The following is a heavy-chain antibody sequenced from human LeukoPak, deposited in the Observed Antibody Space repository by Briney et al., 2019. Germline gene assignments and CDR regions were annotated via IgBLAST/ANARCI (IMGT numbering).Heavy chain of an antibody. CDR1: GGTFSSYA. J-gene: IGHJ6*03. CDR2: IIPSFGTA. Sequence: SVKVSCKASGGTFSSYAISWVRQAPGQGLEWMGGIIPSFGTANYAQKCQGRVTITADKSTSTAYMELSSLRSEDTAVYYCASELVYDFWSGYYNRSYYMDVWGKGTTVTVSS. V-gene: IGHV1-69*06. D-gene: IGHD3-3*01. CDR3: ASELVYDFWSGYYNRSYYMDV.